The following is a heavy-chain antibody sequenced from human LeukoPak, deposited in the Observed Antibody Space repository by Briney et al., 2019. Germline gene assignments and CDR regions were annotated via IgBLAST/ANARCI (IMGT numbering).Heavy chain of an antibody. Sequence: SETLSLTCTVSGDSISSNYWSWIRQSAGKGLEWIGRIYTSENTIYNPSLKSRVTMSGDTSKIKFSLKVNSVTAADTAVYYCARVTRPGNGILDYWGQGTLVTVSS. D-gene: IGHD6-6*01. CDR2: IYTSENT. CDR1: GDSISSNY. V-gene: IGHV4-4*07. J-gene: IGHJ4*02. CDR3: ARVTRPGNGILDY.